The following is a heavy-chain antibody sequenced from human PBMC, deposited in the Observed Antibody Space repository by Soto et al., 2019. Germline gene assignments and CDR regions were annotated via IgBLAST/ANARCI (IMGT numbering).Heavy chain of an antibody. CDR1: GFSLTTSGVG. CDR2: IYWDDDK. Sequence: QITLNESGPPVVRPTETLTLTCRFSGFSLTTSGVGVGWIRQSPGKAPEWLALIYWDDDKRYSASLKSRLTITKATSKNKVVLTVSDLDPTDTATYYCAHRVLRTVFGLVTTTAIYFDFWGQGTPVAVSS. V-gene: IGHV2-5*02. D-gene: IGHD3-3*01. J-gene: IGHJ4*02. CDR3: AHRVLRTVFGLVTTTAIYFDF.